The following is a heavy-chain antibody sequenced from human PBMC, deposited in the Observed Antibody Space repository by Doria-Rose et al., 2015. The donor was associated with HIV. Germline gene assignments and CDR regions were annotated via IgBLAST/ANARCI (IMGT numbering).Heavy chain of an antibody. CDR2: IFSDDDR. J-gene: IGHJ4*02. D-gene: IGHD6-13*01. Sequence: ESGPVLVKPTETLTLTCTVSGVSLSSPGMGVSWICQPPGKALEWLANIFSDDDRSYKTSLKSRLTISRGTSKSQVVLTMTDMDPVDTATYYCARIKSSRWYHKYYFDFWGQGTLVIVSA. CDR3: ARIKSSRWYHKYYFDF. V-gene: IGHV2-26*01. CDR1: GVSLSSPGMG.